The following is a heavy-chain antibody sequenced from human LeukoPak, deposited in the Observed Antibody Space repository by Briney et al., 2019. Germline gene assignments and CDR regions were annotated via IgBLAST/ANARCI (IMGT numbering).Heavy chain of an antibody. CDR2: ISYDGSNK. Sequence: GGSLRLSCAASGFTFSSYAMHWVRQAPGKGLEWVAVISYDGSNKYYADSVKGRFTISRDNSENTLYLQMNNLRAEDSAVYYCARSGVYSSSWYRLYYFDYWGQGTLVTVSS. J-gene: IGHJ4*02. CDR1: GFTFSSYA. V-gene: IGHV3-30-3*01. CDR3: ARSGVYSSSWYRLYYFDY. D-gene: IGHD6-13*01.